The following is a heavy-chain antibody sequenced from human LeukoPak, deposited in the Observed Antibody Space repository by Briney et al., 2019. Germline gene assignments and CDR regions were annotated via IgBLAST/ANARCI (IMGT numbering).Heavy chain of an antibody. CDR2: IHYTGST. D-gene: IGHD1-26*01. CDR3: ARYRTSGSYLFDY. Sequence: SETLSLTCTVSGGSINSYYWSWIRQPPGKGLECIGYIHYTGSTNYNPSLKSRVTISVDTSKSQFSLKLSSVTAADTAVYYCARYRTSGSYLFDYWGQGTLVTVSS. CDR1: GGSINSYY. J-gene: IGHJ4*02. V-gene: IGHV4-59*01.